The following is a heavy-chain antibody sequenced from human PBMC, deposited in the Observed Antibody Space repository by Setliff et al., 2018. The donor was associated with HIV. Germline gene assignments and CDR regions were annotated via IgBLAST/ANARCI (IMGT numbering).Heavy chain of an antibody. CDR1: GFSFSDYY. CDR3: ARSHDYGDDRRLDY. D-gene: IGHD4-17*01. V-gene: IGHV3-11*03. J-gene: IGHJ4*02. Sequence: PGGSLRLSCAASGFSFSDYYMSWFRQAPGKGLEWVSFVSGSGSYANYVDSVKGRFTISRDNAKKSLYLQMNSLRAEDMAVYYCARSHDYGDDRRLDYWGQGTLVTVSS. CDR2: VSGSGSYA.